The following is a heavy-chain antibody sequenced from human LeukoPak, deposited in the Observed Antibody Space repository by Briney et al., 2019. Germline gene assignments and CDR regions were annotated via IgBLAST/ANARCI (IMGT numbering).Heavy chain of an antibody. CDR3: ARQLLWFGESLDY. CDR2: INHSGST. J-gene: IGHJ4*02. Sequence: SETLSLTCAVYGGSFSGYYWSWIRQPPGKGLEWIGEINHSGSTNYNPSLKSRVTISVDTSKNQFSLKLSSVTAADTAVYYCARQLLWFGESLDYWGQGTLVTVSS. D-gene: IGHD3-10*01. CDR1: GGSFSGYY. V-gene: IGHV4-34*01.